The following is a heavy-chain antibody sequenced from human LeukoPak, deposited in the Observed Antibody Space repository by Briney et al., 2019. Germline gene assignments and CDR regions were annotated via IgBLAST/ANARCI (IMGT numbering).Heavy chain of an antibody. V-gene: IGHV1-2*02. CDR1: GYTFTGYH. Sequence: ASVKVSCKTSGYTFTGYHVHWVRQAPGQGLEWMGWSNANSGDTKYAQKFQGRVTMTRDTSIGTDYMELTSLISDDTAIYYCARDPYDGNYYFDYWGQGTLVTVAS. D-gene: IGHD3-3*01. CDR2: SNANSGDT. J-gene: IGHJ4*02. CDR3: ARDPYDGNYYFDY.